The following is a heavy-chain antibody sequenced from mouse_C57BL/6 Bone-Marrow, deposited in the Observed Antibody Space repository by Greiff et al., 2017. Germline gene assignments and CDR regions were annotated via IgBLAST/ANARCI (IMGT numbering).Heavy chain of an antibody. Sequence: QVQLQQSGPGLVAPSQSLSIPCTVSGFSLTSYAISWVRQPPGKGLEWLGVIWTGGGTNYNSALKSRLSISKDNSKSQVFLKMNNLQTDDTARYYCARGLSDAYYVYYFDYWGQGTTLTVSS. V-gene: IGHV2-9-1*01. CDR1: GFSLTSYA. J-gene: IGHJ2*01. CDR3: ARGLSDAYYVYYFDY. D-gene: IGHD2-3*01. CDR2: IWTGGGT.